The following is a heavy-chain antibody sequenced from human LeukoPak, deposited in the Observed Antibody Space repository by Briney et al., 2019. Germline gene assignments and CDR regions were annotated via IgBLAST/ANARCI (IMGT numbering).Heavy chain of an antibody. CDR1: GSTFSSYS. D-gene: IGHD2-15*01. J-gene: IGHJ4*02. Sequence: GGSLRLSCAASGSTFSSYSMSWVRQAPGKGLDWVSYISSSSSTIYYADSVKGRFTISRDNAKNSLYLQMNSLRDEDTAVYYCAKVSAATFDYWGQGTLVTVSS. CDR2: ISSSSSTI. CDR3: AKVSAATFDY. V-gene: IGHV3-48*02.